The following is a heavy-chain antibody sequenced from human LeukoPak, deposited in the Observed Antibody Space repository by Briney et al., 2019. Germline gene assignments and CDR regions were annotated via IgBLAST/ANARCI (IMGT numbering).Heavy chain of an antibody. CDR1: GFTFSSYG. J-gene: IGHJ4*02. Sequence: GGSLRLSCAASGFTFSSYGMHWVRQAPGKGLEWVAVISYDGSNKYYADSVKGRFTISRDNSKNTLYLQMNSLRAEDTAVYYCARDQGYCGGDCYSDWGQGTLVTVSS. V-gene: IGHV3-30*03. CDR2: ISYDGSNK. CDR3: ARDQGYCGGDCYSD. D-gene: IGHD2-21*02.